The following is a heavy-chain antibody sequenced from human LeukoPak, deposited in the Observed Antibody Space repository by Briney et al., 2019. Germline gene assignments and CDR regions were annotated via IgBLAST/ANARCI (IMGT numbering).Heavy chain of an antibody. CDR3: ARDYYDSSGLDY. Sequence: ASVKVSCKASGYTFTGYYMHWVRQAPGQGLEWMGRINPNSGGTNYAQKFQDRVTMTRDTSISTAYMELSRLRSDDTAVYYCARDYYDSSGLDYWGQGTLVTVSS. D-gene: IGHD3-22*01. V-gene: IGHV1-2*06. CDR1: GYTFTGYY. J-gene: IGHJ4*02. CDR2: INPNSGGT.